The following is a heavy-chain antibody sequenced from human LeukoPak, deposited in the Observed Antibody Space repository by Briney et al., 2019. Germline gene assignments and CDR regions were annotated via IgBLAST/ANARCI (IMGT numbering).Heavy chain of an antibody. J-gene: IGHJ4*02. Sequence: SETLSLTCTVSGGSISSYYCSWIRQPPGEGLEWIGYIYYSGSTNYNPSLKSRVTISVDTSKNQLSLKLSSVTAADTAVYYCARGRSSSWYLLDYWGQGTLVTVSS. V-gene: IGHV4-59*01. D-gene: IGHD6-13*01. CDR2: IYYSGST. CDR3: ARGRSSSWYLLDY. CDR1: GGSISSYY.